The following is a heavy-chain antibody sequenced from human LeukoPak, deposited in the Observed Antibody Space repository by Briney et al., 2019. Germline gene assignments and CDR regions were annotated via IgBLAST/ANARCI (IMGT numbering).Heavy chain of an antibody. CDR3: ARDLSSGSYYGN. D-gene: IGHD1-26*01. CDR1: GYTSTGYY. CDR2: INPNSGGT. V-gene: IGHV1-2*06. J-gene: IGHJ4*02. Sequence: ASVKVSCKASGYTSTGYYMHRVRQAPGQGLEWMGRINPNSGGTNYAQKFQGRVTMTRDTSISTAYMELSRLRSDDTAVYYCARDLSSGSYYGNWGQGTLVTVSS.